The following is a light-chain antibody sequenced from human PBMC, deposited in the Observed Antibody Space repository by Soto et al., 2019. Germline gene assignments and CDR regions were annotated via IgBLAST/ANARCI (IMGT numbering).Light chain of an antibody. Sequence: EIVMTQSPATLSVSPWERATLSCRASQSVSSNLAWYQQKPGQAPRLLIYGASTRATGIPARFSGSGSGTEFTLTISSLQSEDFAVYYCQQYNNWPRTFGHGTTGDIK. CDR1: QSVSSN. V-gene: IGKV3-15*01. CDR3: QQYNNWPRT. CDR2: GAS. J-gene: IGKJ1*01.